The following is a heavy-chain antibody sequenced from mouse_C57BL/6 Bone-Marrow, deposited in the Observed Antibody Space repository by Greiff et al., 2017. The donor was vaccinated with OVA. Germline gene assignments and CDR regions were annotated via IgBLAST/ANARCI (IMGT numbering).Heavy chain of an antibody. J-gene: IGHJ4*01. CDR1: GFNIKDDY. CDR3: TTPPYYSNYVDAMDY. Sequence: VQLQQSGAELVRPGASVKLSCTASGFNIKDDYMHWVKQRPEQGLEWIGWIDPENGDTEYASTFQGKATITADTSSNTAYLQLSSLTSEDTAVYYCTTPPYYSNYVDAMDYWGQGTSVTVSS. D-gene: IGHD2-5*01. V-gene: IGHV14-4*01. CDR2: IDPENGDT.